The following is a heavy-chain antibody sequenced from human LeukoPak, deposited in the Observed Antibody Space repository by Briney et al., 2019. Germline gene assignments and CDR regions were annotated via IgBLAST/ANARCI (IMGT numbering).Heavy chain of an antibody. V-gene: IGHV3-48*04. CDR3: ASGSRDGYNSRFDY. Sequence: GGSLRLSCAASGFTFITYSMNWVRQAPGKGLEWVSFIGSSSSTMYYADSVKGRFTISRDDAKNSLYLQMNSPRAEDTAVYYCASGSRDGYNSRFDYWGPGTLVTVSS. CDR2: IGSSSSTM. D-gene: IGHD5-24*01. CDR1: GFTFITYS. J-gene: IGHJ4*02.